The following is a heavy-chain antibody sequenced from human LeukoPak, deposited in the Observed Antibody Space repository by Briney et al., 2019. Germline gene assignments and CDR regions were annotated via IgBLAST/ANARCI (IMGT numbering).Heavy chain of an antibody. D-gene: IGHD5-24*01. J-gene: IGHJ4*02. V-gene: IGHV4-39*01. CDR2: MYYSGST. CDR1: GGSISNSSYY. Sequence: PSETLSLTCTVSGGSISNSSYYWGWIRQPPGKGLEWIGSMYYSGSTYYNPSLKSRATISVDTSKNQFSLKLSSVTAADTAVYYCARYGRMGTINPSHWGQGTLVTVSS. CDR3: ARYGRMGTINPSH.